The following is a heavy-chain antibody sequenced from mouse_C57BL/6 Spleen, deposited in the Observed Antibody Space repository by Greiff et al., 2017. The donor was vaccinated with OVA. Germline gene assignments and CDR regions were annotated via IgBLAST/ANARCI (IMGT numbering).Heavy chain of an antibody. D-gene: IGHD4-1*01. CDR2: ISYDGSN. CDR1: GYSITSGYY. J-gene: IGHJ1*03. V-gene: IGHV3-6*01. CDR3: ARERELDWYFDV. Sequence: VQLKESGPGLVKPSQSLSLTCSVTGYSITSGYYWNWIRQFPGNKLEWMGYISYDGSNNYNPSLKNRISITRDTSKNQFFLKLNSVTTEDTATYYCARERELDWYFDVWGTGTTVTVSS.